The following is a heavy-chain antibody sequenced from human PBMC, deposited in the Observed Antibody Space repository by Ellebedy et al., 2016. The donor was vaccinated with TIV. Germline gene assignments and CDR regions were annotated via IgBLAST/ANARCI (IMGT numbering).Heavy chain of an antibody. CDR3: ASALPYYYDSSGFDI. CDR2: IYYSGST. CDR1: GGSISSSSYY. V-gene: IGHV4-39*01. D-gene: IGHD3-22*01. J-gene: IGHJ3*02. Sequence: MPSETLSLTCTVSGGSISSSSYYWGWIRQPPGKGLEWIGSIYYSGSTYYNPSLKSRVTISVDTSKNQFSLKLSSVTAADTAVYYCASALPYYYDSSGFDIWGQGTMVTVSS.